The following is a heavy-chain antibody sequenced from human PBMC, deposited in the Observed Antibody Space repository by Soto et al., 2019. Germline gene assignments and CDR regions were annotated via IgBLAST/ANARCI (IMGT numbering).Heavy chain of an antibody. D-gene: IGHD4-4*01. Sequence: GGSLRLSCAASGFSFSSAWMSWARQTPEKGLEGVVRIKSKSDGGTTDYAAPVKGRFNISRDESENTLYLQMNSLKTEDTAVYYCTTDRSYSPVDXWGQGTLVTVSX. CDR1: GFSFSSAW. CDR3: TTDRSYSPVDX. V-gene: IGHV3-15*01. J-gene: IGHJ5*02. CDR2: IKSKSDGGTT.